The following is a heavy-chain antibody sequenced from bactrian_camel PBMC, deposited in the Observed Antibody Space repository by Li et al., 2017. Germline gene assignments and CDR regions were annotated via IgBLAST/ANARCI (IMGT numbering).Heavy chain of an antibody. CDR2: IYTRDHSS. J-gene: IGHJ4*01. V-gene: IGHV3S19*01. Sequence: QLVESGGGSVQAGGSLRLSCATSLNPDSRYCLGWLRQVPGKEREGVALIYTRDHSSYYLDSVKGRFTISLDNAKNTLYLEMNSLRLEDTAMYYCASSQALAACDNPLAYPYWGQGTQVTVS. CDR3: ASSQALAACDNPLAYPY. D-gene: IGHD1*01. CDR1: LNPDSRYC.